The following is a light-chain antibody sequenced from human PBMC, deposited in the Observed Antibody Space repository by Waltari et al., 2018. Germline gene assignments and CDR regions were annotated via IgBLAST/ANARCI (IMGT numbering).Light chain of an antibody. CDR1: QSVSSN. J-gene: IGKJ3*01. Sequence: RATLSCRASQSVSSNLAWYQQKPGQAPRLLIYGASTRATGIAARCSGTGSGTEFTLTISSMQSEDFAVYYCQQYNNWPPLFTFGPGTKVDMK. CDR3: QQYNNWPPLFT. V-gene: IGKV3D-15*01. CDR2: GAS.